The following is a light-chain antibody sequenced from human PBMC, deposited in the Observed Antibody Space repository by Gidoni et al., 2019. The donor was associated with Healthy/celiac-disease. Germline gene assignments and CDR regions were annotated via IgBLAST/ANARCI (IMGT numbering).Light chain of an antibody. CDR1: QSISSY. J-gene: IGKJ1*01. CDR3: QQSYSTPVT. Sequence: DIQMTQSPSSLSASVGDRVTITCRASQSISSYLNWYQQKPAKAPKLLIYAASSLQSGVPSRFSGSGSGTDFTLTISSLQPEDFATYYCQQSYSTPVTFGQXTKVEIK. CDR2: AAS. V-gene: IGKV1-39*01.